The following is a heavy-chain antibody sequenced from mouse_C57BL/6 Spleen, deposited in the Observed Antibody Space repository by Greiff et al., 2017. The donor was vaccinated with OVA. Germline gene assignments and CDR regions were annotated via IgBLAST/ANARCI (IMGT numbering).Heavy chain of an antibody. Sequence: VQLRQSGPELVKPGASVTMSCKASGYTFTDYNMHWVKQSHGKSLEWIGYINPNNGGTSYNQKFKGKATLTVNKSSSTAYMELRSLTSEDSAIYYCARSRGYDYDAWFAYWGQGTLVTVSA. J-gene: IGHJ3*01. D-gene: IGHD2-4*01. V-gene: IGHV1-22*01. CDR3: ARSRGYDYDAWFAY. CDR2: INPNNGGT. CDR1: GYTFTDYN.